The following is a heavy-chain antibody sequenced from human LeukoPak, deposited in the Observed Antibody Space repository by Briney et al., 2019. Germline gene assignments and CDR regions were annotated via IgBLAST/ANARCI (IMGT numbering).Heavy chain of an antibody. J-gene: IGHJ4*02. CDR1: GFTFSSYE. V-gene: IGHV3-48*03. CDR3: ARAEYKRRELLFDY. Sequence: GGSLRLSCAASGFTFSSYEMNWVRQAPGKGLEWVPYISSSGSTIYYADSVKGRFTISRDNAKNSLYLQMNSLRAEDTAVYYCARAEYKRRELLFDYWGQGTLVTVSS. CDR2: ISSSGSTI. D-gene: IGHD1-26*01.